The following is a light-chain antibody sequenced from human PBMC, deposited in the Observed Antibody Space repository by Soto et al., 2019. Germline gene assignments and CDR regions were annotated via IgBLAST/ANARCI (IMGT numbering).Light chain of an antibody. V-gene: IGLV2-8*01. CDR3: AAWDDRLSGLV. CDR2: EVS. J-gene: IGLJ2*01. Sequence: QSALTQPPSASGSPGQSVTISCTGTSSDIGAYIYVSWYQQHPGKAPKLMISEVSRRPSGVPERFSGSKSGNTASLTVSGLQADDEAHYYCAAWDDRLSGLVFGRGTKLTVL. CDR1: SSDIGAYIY.